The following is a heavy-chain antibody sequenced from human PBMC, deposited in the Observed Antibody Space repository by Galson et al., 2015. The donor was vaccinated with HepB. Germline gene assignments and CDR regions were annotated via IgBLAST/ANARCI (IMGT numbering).Heavy chain of an antibody. CDR2: ISSSSSYK. Sequence: SLRLSCAASGFTFSSYSMNWVRQAPGKGLEWVSAISSSSSYKYYADSVKGRFTISRDNAKNSLYLQMNSLRAEDTAVYYCARGGEVPDYWGQGTLVTVSS. CDR3: ARGGEVPDY. CDR1: GFTFSSYS. J-gene: IGHJ4*01. V-gene: IGHV3-21*01. D-gene: IGHD3-16*01.